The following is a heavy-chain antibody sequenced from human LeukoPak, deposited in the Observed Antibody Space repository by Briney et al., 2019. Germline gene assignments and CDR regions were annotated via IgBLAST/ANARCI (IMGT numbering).Heavy chain of an antibody. CDR2: IYYTGSX. V-gene: IGHV4-39*07. CDR3: XXPXXXXXXXXP. J-gene: IGHJ5*02. Sequence: XXXSGGSXXXSSYYWGWIRQPPGKGLEWIGCIYYTGSXYYNPSLKSRVTISVYTSKNQFSLKLSSVTAADTAGYXXXXPXXXXXXXXPWGQGTLXTVSS. CDR1: GGSXXXSSYY.